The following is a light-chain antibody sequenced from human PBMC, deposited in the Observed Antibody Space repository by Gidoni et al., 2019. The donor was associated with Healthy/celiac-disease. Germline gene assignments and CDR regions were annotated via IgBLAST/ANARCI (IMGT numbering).Light chain of an antibody. Sequence: DIQMTQSPSSLSASVGDRVTITRRASQSISSYLNWYQHKPGKAPQLLIYAAPSLQSGVPSRFSGSGSGTDFTLTISSLQPEDFATYYCQQSYSTPYTFGQGTKLEIK. CDR2: AAP. CDR1: QSISSY. CDR3: QQSYSTPYT. V-gene: IGKV1-39*01. J-gene: IGKJ2*01.